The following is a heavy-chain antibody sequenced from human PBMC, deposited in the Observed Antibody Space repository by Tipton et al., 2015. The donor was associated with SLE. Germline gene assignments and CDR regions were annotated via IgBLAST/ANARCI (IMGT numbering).Heavy chain of an antibody. J-gene: IGHJ4*02. CDR1: GGSISSGGYY. CDR3: AREFTNAESLTTGLLTDS. D-gene: IGHD2/OR15-2a*01. Sequence: TLSLTCTVSGGSISSGGYYWSWIRQHPGKGLEWIGYIDYSGNTYYIPSLKSRVTISVDTSKNQFSLRLHSVTAADTAVYYCAREFTNAESLTTGLLTDSWGQGTLVTVSS. CDR2: IDYSGNT. V-gene: IGHV4-31*03.